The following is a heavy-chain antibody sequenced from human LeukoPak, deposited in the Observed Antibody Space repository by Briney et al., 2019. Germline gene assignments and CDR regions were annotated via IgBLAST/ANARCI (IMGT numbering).Heavy chain of an antibody. Sequence: GGSLRLSCAASGLIFSNAWMSWVRQTPGKGLECVSAISGDGVSPYYADSVRGRFTISRDNSKNTLYLQMNSLRVEDTAVYFCARDPGAFPYFFDCWGQGTLVTVSS. J-gene: IGHJ4*02. D-gene: IGHD4/OR15-4a*01. V-gene: IGHV3-23*01. CDR3: ARDPGAFPYFFDC. CDR1: GLIFSNAW. CDR2: ISGDGVSP.